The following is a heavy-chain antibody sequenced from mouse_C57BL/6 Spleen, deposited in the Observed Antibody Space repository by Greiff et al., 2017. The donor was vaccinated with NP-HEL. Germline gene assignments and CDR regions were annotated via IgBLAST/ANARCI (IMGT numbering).Heavy chain of an antibody. Sequence: VQVVESGPELVKPGASVKISCKASGYAFSSSWMNWVKQRPGKGLEWIGRIYPGDGDTNYNGKFKGKATLTADKSSSTAYMQLSSLTSEDSAVYFCARGYGSSYFAYWGQGTLVTVSA. V-gene: IGHV1-82*01. CDR3: ARGYGSSYFAY. CDR2: IYPGDGDT. D-gene: IGHD1-1*01. CDR1: GYAFSSSW. J-gene: IGHJ3*01.